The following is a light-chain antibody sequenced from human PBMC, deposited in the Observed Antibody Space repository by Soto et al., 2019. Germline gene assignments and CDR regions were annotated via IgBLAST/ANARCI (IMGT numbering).Light chain of an antibody. V-gene: IGKV3-15*01. CDR2: GAS. Sequence: EIVMTQSPATLSLSPGERATLSCRSSQGVSSNLAWYQQKPGQAPRLLIYGASTRATDMPGRFSGRGAGAEFTLTISSLESEDFAVYYCQQYRSSPRTFGQGTKVDIK. CDR1: QGVSSN. CDR3: QQYRSSPRT. J-gene: IGKJ1*01.